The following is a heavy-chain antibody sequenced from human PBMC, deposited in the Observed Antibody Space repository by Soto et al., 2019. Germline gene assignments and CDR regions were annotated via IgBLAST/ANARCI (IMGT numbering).Heavy chain of an antibody. CDR3: ARDLQEPHYYYYYGMDV. D-gene: IGHD1-1*01. V-gene: IGHV3-30-3*01. Sequence: QVQLVESGGGVVQPGRSLRLSCAASGFTFSSYAMHWVRQAPGKGLEWVAVISYDGSNKYYADSVKGRFTISRDNSKNTLYLQMNSLRAEDTAVYYCARDLQEPHYYYYYGMDVWGQGTTVTVSS. J-gene: IGHJ6*02. CDR2: ISYDGSNK. CDR1: GFTFSSYA.